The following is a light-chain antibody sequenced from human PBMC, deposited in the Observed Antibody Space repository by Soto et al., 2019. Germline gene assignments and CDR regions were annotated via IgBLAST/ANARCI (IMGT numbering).Light chain of an antibody. CDR1: QSVSSN. Sequence: EIVMTQYPATLSVSAGERVTLSCRARQSVSSNLAWYQQKPGQAPRLLIYGASTRATSIPARFSGSGSGTEFTLTISSLQSEDFAVYYCQQYNNWPLTFGGGTKVEIK. V-gene: IGKV3-15*01. CDR2: GAS. J-gene: IGKJ4*01. CDR3: QQYNNWPLT.